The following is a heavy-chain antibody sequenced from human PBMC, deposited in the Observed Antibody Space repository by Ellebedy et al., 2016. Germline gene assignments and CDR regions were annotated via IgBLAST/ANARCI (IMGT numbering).Heavy chain of an antibody. CDR3: ARDAVGRSHFYYMDV. V-gene: IGHV3-30-3*01. Sequence: GGSLRLXXAASGFTFSGSALHWVRQTPGKGLEWLALISYDGTTTWFADSVKGRFTISRDNSKNTLDLQMNSLRAEDTAVYYCARDAVGRSHFYYMDVWGKGTTVTVSS. CDR2: ISYDGTTT. CDR1: GFTFSGSA. J-gene: IGHJ6*03. D-gene: IGHD3-10*01.